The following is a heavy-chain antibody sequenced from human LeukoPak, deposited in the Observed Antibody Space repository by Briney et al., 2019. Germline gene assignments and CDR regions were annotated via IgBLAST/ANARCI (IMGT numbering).Heavy chain of an antibody. CDR3: VRPDSSGYNYVD. J-gene: IGHJ4*02. Sequence: SETLSLTCTVSGASISSYYWSWIRQPPGKGLEWIGYIYYSGSTNYNPSLKSRLTISVDTSKTQFSLKLSSVTAADTAVYYCVRPDSSGYNYVDWGQGTPVTVSS. CDR1: GASISSYY. D-gene: IGHD3-22*01. CDR2: IYYSGST. V-gene: IGHV4-59*01.